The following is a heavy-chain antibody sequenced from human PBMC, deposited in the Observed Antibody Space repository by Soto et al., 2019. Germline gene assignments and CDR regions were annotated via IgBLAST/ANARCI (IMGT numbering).Heavy chain of an antibody. Sequence: PGESLKISCKGSGYSFTSYWIGWVRQMPGKGLEWMGIIYPGDSDTRYSPSFQGQVTISADKSISTAYLKWSSLKTSDTAMYYCARPYSISSYYYGMDVWGQGTTVTFSS. V-gene: IGHV5-51*01. CDR2: IYPGDSDT. J-gene: IGHJ6*02. CDR1: GYSFTSYW. D-gene: IGHD2-21*01. CDR3: ARPYSISSYYYGMDV.